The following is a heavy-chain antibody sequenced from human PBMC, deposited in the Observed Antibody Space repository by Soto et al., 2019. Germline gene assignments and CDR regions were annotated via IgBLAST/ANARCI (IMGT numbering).Heavy chain of an antibody. Sequence: QVQLQESGPGLVKPSQTLSLSCTVSSDSLINNNYYWSWIRQHPGKDLEWICYIYYSGSTFYNPSLESRLTISVDTSKNQFSLNLSSVPAADRAVYYCPSVGTCGRHFYFDSWGQGTLVSVSS. V-gene: IGHV4-30-4*01. CDR2: IYYSGST. J-gene: IGHJ4*02. CDR3: PSVGTCGRHFYFDS. D-gene: IGHD3-16*01. CDR1: SDSLINNNYY.